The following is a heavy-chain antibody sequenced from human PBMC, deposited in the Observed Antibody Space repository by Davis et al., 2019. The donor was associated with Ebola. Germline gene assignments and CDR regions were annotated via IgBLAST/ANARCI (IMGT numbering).Heavy chain of an antibody. V-gene: IGHV3-30*02. CDR1: GFTFSSYG. Sequence: GESLKISCAASGFTFSSYGMHWVRQAPGKGLEWVAFIRYDGSNKYYADSVKGRFTISRDKSKDTLYFRVSGLRADDTAVYYCARGVDDGSGYYARESWYFDLWGRGTQVTVSS. CDR3: ARGVDDGSGYYARESWYFDL. CDR2: IRYDGSNK. J-gene: IGHJ2*01. D-gene: IGHD3-22*01.